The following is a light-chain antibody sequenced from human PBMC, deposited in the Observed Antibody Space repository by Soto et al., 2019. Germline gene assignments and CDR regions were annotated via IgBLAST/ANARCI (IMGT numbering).Light chain of an antibody. V-gene: IGKV1-5*01. CDR1: QRISSW. Sequence: DIQMTQSPSTLSASVGDRVTITCRASQRISSWLAWYQQKPGKAPKLLIYDASRLESGVPSRFSGSGSGTEFTLTISSLQPDDFATNYCQQYQAFGQGTKVEIK. CDR3: QQYQA. CDR2: DAS. J-gene: IGKJ1*01.